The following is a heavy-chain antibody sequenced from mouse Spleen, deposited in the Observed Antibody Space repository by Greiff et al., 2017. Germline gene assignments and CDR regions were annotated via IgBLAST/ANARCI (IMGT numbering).Heavy chain of an antibody. CDR3: ARSYYDGSWFAY. V-gene: IGHV1-81*01. Sequence: QVQLKQSGAELARPGASVKLSCKASGYTFTSYGISWVKQRTGQGLEWIGEIYPRSGNTYYNEKFKGKATLTADKSSSTAYMELRSLTSEDSAVYFCARSYYDGSWFAYWGQGTLVTVSA. J-gene: IGHJ3*01. D-gene: IGHD2-2*01. CDR1: GYTFTSYG. CDR2: IYPRSGNT.